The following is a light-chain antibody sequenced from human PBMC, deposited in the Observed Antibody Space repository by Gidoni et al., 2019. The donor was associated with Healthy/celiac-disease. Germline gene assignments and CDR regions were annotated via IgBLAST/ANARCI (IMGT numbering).Light chain of an antibody. CDR3: QQYGSSPLFT. Sequence: EIVLTQSPGTLSLSPGERATLSCRASQSVSSSYLAWYQQKPGQAPRLLIYGASSRATGIPDRFSGSGSGTDFTLTISRLEPEAFAVYYCQQYGSSPLFTFXPXTKVDIK. V-gene: IGKV3-20*01. CDR1: QSVSSSY. J-gene: IGKJ3*01. CDR2: GAS.